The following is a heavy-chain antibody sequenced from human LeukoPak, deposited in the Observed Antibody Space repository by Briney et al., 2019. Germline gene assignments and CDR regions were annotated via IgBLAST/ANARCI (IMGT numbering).Heavy chain of an antibody. Sequence: PGGSLRLSCAASGFTFSSYAMHWVRQAPGKGLEWVTVVSFDGSNKYYADSVKGRFIISRDNSKNTLYLQMNNLRAEDTAAYYCAKGSFWGQGTLVTVSS. CDR1: GFTFSSYA. V-gene: IGHV3-30*04. CDR3: AKGSF. CDR2: VSFDGSNK. D-gene: IGHD3-10*01. J-gene: IGHJ4*02.